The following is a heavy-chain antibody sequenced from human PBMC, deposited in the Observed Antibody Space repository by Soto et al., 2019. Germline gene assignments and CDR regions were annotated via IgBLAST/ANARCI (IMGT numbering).Heavy chain of an antibody. CDR1: GGSISSYY. CDR3: ARIGLRFLEWLPVPLGSYMDV. D-gene: IGHD3-3*01. CDR2: IYYSGST. V-gene: IGHV4-59*08. Sequence: SETLSLTCTVSGGSISSYYWSWIRQPPGKGLEWIGYIYYSGSTNYNPSLKSRVTISVDTSKNQFSLKLSSVTAADTAVYYCARIGLRFLEWLPVPLGSYMDVWGKGTTVTVSS. J-gene: IGHJ6*03.